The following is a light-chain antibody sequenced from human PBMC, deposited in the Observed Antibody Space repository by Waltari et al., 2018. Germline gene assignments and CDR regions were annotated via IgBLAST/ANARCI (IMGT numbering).Light chain of an antibody. CDR2: RAS. V-gene: IGKV1-5*03. CDR1: QNILRY. CDR3: QQYNDYSWT. Sequence: DIQMTQSPSTLSASVGDSVILTCRASQNILRYLAWYQQKPGKAPTLLIYRASYLETGVPSRFSGSGSGTEFTLTISSLQPDDFATYYCQQYNDYSWTCGQGTKVEI. J-gene: IGKJ1*01.